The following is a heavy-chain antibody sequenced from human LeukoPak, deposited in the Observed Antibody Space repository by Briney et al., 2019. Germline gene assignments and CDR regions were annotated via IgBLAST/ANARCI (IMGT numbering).Heavy chain of an antibody. J-gene: IGHJ5*02. V-gene: IGHV1-69*13. CDR1: GGTFSSYA. Sequence: SVKVSCKASGGTFSSYAISWVRQAPGQGLEWMGGIIPIFGTANYAQKFQGKVTITADESTSTAYMELSSLRSEDTAVYYCAREGRYCSGGSCYSGWIDPWGQGTLVTVSS. D-gene: IGHD2-15*01. CDR2: IIPIFGTA. CDR3: AREGRYCSGGSCYSGWIDP.